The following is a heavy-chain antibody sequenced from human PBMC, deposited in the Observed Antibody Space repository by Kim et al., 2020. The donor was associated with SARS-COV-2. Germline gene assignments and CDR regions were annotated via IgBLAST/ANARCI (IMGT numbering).Heavy chain of an antibody. V-gene: IGHV1-69*13. CDR3: ASGGGGYSGYDYYYYYYMDV. Sequence: SVKVSCKASGGTFSSYAISWVRQAPGQGLEWMGGIIPIFGTANYAQKFQGRVTITADESTSTAYMELSSLRSEDTAVYYCASGGGGYSGYDYYYYYYMDVWGKGTTVTVSS. CDR2: IIPIFGTA. D-gene: IGHD5-12*01. J-gene: IGHJ6*03. CDR1: GGTFSSYA.